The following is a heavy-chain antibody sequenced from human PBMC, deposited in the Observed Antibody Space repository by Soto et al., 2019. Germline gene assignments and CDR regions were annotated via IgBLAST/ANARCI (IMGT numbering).Heavy chain of an antibody. V-gene: IGHV3-74*03. CDR3: ARVRKRVYALDV. CDR1: GFSFSAYR. CDR2: ISPDGRVV. Sequence: EAQVVESGGGSVQPGGSLRLVCTASGFSFSAYRLYWVRQAPGKGLMWVSRISPDGRVVNVADSVKGRITMSRDNAPHTVTLQMSSLRVDDMGIYFCARVRKRVYALDVWGQVTSVIASS. D-gene: IGHD3-16*01. J-gene: IGHJ6*02.